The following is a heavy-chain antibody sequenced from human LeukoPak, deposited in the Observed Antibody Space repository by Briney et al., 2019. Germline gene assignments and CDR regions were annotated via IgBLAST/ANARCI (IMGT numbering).Heavy chain of an antibody. CDR2: MNPNSGNT. Sequence: ASVKVSCKASGYTFTSYDISWVRQATGQGLEWMGWMNPNSGNTGYAQKFQGRVTMTRNTSISTAYMELSSLRSEDTAVYYCARGHTTYDAFDIWGQGTMVTVSS. CDR1: GYTFTSYD. J-gene: IGHJ3*02. V-gene: IGHV1-8*01. D-gene: IGHD1-26*01. CDR3: ARGHTTYDAFDI.